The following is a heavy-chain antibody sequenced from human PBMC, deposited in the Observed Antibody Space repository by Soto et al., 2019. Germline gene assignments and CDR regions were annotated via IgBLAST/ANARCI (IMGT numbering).Heavy chain of an antibody. CDR2: INPSGGST. Sequence: VASVKVSCKASGYTFTSYYMHWVRQAPGQGLEWMGIINPSGGSTSYAQKFQGRVTMTRDTSTSTVYMELSSLRSEDTAVYYCARVGSSSWYLGGMDVWGQGTTVTVSS. D-gene: IGHD6-13*01. V-gene: IGHV1-46*01. J-gene: IGHJ6*02. CDR1: GYTFTSYY. CDR3: ARVGSSSWYLGGMDV.